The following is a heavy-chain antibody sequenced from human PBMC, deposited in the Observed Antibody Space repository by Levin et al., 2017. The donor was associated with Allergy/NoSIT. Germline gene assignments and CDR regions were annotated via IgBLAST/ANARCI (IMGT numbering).Heavy chain of an antibody. V-gene: IGHV1-18*01. CDR2: LSAHSGDA. D-gene: IGHD3-16*01. Sequence: VASVKVSCKASGYNFDNFGVNWVRQAPGQGLEWMGGLSAHSGDANYAQRLRGRLTMTTDTSTNTAYMELHGLMSDDTAVYYCSRGGFFGRYIFDFWGQGTLVTVSS. CDR1: GYNFDNFG. CDR3: SRGGFFGRYIFDF. J-gene: IGHJ4*02.